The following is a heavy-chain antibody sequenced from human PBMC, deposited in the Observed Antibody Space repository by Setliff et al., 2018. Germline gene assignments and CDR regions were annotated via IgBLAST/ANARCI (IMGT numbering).Heavy chain of an antibody. CDR1: GYTFTSYA. CDR2: INTNTGNP. Sequence: ASVKVSCKASGYTFTSYAMNWVRQAPGQGLEWMGWINTNTGNPTYAQGFTGRFVFSLDTSVSTAYLQISSLKAEDTAVYYCARPYSSSARWYFDLWGRGTLDTVSS. CDR3: ARPYSSSARWYFDL. D-gene: IGHD6-6*01. V-gene: IGHV7-4-1*02. J-gene: IGHJ2*01.